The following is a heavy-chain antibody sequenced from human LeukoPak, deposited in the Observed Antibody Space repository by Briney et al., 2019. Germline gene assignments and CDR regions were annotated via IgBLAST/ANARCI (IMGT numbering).Heavy chain of an antibody. CDR3: ARVAVVRGVIITSEAFDI. CDR1: GGSISSYD. J-gene: IGHJ3*02. Sequence: SETLSLTCTVSGGSISSYDRSWIRQPPGKGLEWIGDIYYSGSTNYNTSLKSRVTISVDTSKTHFSLKRSSVTAADTAVYYCARVAVVRGVIITSEAFDIWGQGTMVTVSS. D-gene: IGHD3-10*01. V-gene: IGHV4-59*01. CDR2: IYYSGST.